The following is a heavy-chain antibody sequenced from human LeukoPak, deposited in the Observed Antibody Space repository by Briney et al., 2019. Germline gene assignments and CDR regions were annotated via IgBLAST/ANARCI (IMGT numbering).Heavy chain of an antibody. J-gene: IGHJ4*02. CDR3: ARATFGDYAVSDY. V-gene: IGHV3-7*01. Sequence: GGSLRLSCAASGFTFSSYWMSWVRQAPGKGLEWVANIKQDGSEKYYVDSVKGRFTVSRDNAKTSLYLQMNSLRAEDTAVYYCARATFGDYAVSDYWGQGTLVTVSS. D-gene: IGHD4-17*01. CDR1: GFTFSSYW. CDR2: IKQDGSEK.